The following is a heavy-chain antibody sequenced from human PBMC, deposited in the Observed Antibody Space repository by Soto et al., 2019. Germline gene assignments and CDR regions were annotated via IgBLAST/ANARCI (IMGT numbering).Heavy chain of an antibody. CDR3: AREVGVWGSCRDFGY. V-gene: IGHV1-18*04. J-gene: IGHJ4*01. CDR1: CYTFSSYV. Sequence: QVQLVQSGVEGQKPGASVKVACKASCYTFSSYVINWLRQAPGQGLEWMGWISPYNGNTNYGQNLQGRVTMTTDTSTSLVDMELRTLSSDDTFVYYCAREVGVWGSCRDFGYWGQGTLVTVSP. D-gene: IGHD3-16*02. CDR2: ISPYNGNT.